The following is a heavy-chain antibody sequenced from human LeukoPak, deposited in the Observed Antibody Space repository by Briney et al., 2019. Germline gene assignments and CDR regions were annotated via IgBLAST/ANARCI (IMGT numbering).Heavy chain of an antibody. CDR3: ATTTTRGMPHYFDY. V-gene: IGHV5-51*01. Sequence: GESLKISCKGSGYTFTTYWIAWVRQMPGEGLEWMGIIYPGDSETRYSPSFQGQGTISADKSINTAYLQWSSLKASDTGMYYCATTTTRGMPHYFDYWGQGTLVTVSS. D-gene: IGHD1-1*01. J-gene: IGHJ4*02. CDR1: GYTFTTYW. CDR2: IYPGDSET.